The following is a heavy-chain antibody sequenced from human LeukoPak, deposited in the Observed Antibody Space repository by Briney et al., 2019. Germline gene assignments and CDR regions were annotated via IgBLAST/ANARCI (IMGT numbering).Heavy chain of an antibody. CDR2: ISWNSGSI. D-gene: IGHD2-2*01. J-gene: IGHJ6*02. V-gene: IGHV3-9*01. CDR1: GFIFNNYA. Sequence: GGSLRLSCAGSGFIFNNYAMHWVRQPPGKGLEWVSGISWNSGSIDYADSVKGRFTISRDNSKNTLYLQMNSLRAEDTAVYYCAKDRGAYCSSTSCYANYYYYGMDVWGQGTTVTVSS. CDR3: AKDRGAYCSSTSCYANYYYYGMDV.